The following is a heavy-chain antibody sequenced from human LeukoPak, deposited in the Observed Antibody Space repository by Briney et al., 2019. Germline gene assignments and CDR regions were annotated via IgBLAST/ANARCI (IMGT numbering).Heavy chain of an antibody. CDR1: GFTLGDYA. CDR2: IRSKAYGGTT. V-gene: IGHV3-49*04. J-gene: IGHJ5*02. Sequence: PGGSLRLSCTASGFTLGDYAMSWVRQAPGKGLEWVGFIRSKAYGGTTEYAASVKGRFTISRDDSKSIASLQMNSLKTEDTAVYYCTRQGDDSSGYYPPEFDPWGQGTLVTVSS. CDR3: TRQGDDSSGYYPPEFDP. D-gene: IGHD3-22*01.